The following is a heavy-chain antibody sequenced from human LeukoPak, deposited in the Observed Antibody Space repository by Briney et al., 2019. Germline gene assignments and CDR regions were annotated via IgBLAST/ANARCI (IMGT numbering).Heavy chain of an antibody. Sequence: GGSLRLSCAASGFTFSSYSMNWVRQAPGKGLEWVSVIYSGGSTYYADSVKGRFTISRDNSKNTLYLQMNSLRAEDTAVYYCARDGVFRGDYDFWSGYYDYYGMDVWGQGTTVTVSS. J-gene: IGHJ6*02. D-gene: IGHD3-3*01. CDR3: ARDGVFRGDYDFWSGYYDYYGMDV. CDR2: IYSGGST. CDR1: GFTFSSYS. V-gene: IGHV3-66*01.